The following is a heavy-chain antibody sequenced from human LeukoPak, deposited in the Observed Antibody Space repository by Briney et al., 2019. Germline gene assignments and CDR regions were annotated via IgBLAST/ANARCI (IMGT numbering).Heavy chain of an antibody. D-gene: IGHD3-22*01. CDR2: IYYGGST. CDR3: ARHPLYYYDSSGYYFDY. V-gene: IGHV4-39*07. Sequence: NPSETLSLTCTVSGGSISSSSYYWGWIRQPPGKGLEWIGSIYYGGSTYYNPSLKSRVTISVDTSKNQFSLKLSSVTAADTAVYYCARHPLYYYDSSGYYFDYWGQGTLVTVSS. J-gene: IGHJ4*02. CDR1: GGSISSSSYY.